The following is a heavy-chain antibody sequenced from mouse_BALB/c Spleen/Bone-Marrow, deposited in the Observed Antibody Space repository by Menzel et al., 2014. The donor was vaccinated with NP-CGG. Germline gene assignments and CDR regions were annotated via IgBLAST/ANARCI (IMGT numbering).Heavy chain of an antibody. CDR2: ITYDGSS. Sequence: EVQLVESGPGLVKPSQSLSLTCSVTGYSIXNGYYWNWIRQFPGNKLEWMAYITYDGSSDYNPSLKNRISITRDTSKNQFFLKLNSVTTEDTSTYYCAMGHYAMDYWGQGTSVTVSS. CDR3: AMGHYAMDY. J-gene: IGHJ4*01. CDR1: GYSIXNGYY. V-gene: IGHV3-6*02.